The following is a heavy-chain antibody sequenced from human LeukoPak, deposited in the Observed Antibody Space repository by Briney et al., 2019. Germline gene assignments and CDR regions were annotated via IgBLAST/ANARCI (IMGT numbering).Heavy chain of an antibody. J-gene: IGHJ3*02. CDR3: ARDYILPLETDNGDGFAI. D-gene: IGHD3-3*02. V-gene: IGHV1-18*01. CDR2: VSPSHTTR. CDR1: GYTFMQYS. Sequence: ASVTVSFKASGYTFMQYSISWVRQAPGKGFEWMGWVSPSHTTRVYAQEFQGRVTMTADTNTNTVSMELRSLRFDDTAVYFCARDYILPLETDNGDGFAIWGQGTVVTVSS.